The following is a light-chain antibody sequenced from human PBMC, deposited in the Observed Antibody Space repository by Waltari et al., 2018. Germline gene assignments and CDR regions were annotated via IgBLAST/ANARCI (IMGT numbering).Light chain of an antibody. CDR1: SGSIESTY. V-gene: IGLV6-57*01. Sequence: FMLTQPHSVSESPGKTVTISRTRTSGSIESTYVQWYQQRPGRSPTTVIYDDYQRPSGVPTRFSASIDRASNSASLTIAGLTTEDEADYYCLSFDNTLWVFGGGTKLTVL. J-gene: IGLJ3*02. CDR2: DDY. CDR3: LSFDNTLWV.